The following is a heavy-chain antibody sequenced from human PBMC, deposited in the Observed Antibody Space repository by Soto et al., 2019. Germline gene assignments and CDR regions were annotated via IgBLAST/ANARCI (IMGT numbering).Heavy chain of an antibody. J-gene: IGHJ4*02. CDR3: ARKMTTVTTSFDH. D-gene: IGHD4-17*01. V-gene: IGHV3-53*01. Sequence: GWSLRLSCASSVFSVSSSYMSWVRQAPGKGLEWVSVIYSGGSTYYADSVKGRFTISRDNPKNTLFLQMNSLRAEDTAVYYCARKMTTVTTSFDHWGQGTLVTVSS. CDR1: VFSVSSSY. CDR2: IYSGGST.